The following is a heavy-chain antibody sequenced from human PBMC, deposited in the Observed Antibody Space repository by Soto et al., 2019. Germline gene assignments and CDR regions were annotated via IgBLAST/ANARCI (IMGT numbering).Heavy chain of an antibody. J-gene: IGHJ4*02. CDR1: GGSISSYY. Sequence: PSETLSLTCTVSGGSISSYYWSWIRQPPGKGLEWIGYIYYSGSTNYNPSLKSRVNISVDTSQNQFSLNLSSVTAADTAVYYCARLGGYCQPFDSWGRGTMVTVSS. D-gene: IGHD2-21*01. CDR3: ARLGGYCQPFDS. CDR2: IYYSGST. V-gene: IGHV4-59*08.